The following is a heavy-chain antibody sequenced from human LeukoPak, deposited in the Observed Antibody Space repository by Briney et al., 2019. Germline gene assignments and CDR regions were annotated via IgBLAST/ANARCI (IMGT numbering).Heavy chain of an antibody. CDR1: GGSFSGYY. Sequence: SETLSLTCAVYGGSFSGYYWSWIRQPPGKGLEWIGEINHSGSTNYNPSLKSRVTISVDKSKNQFSLKLSSVTAADTAVYYCARDGYYYDSSGPGAFDIWGQGTMVTVSS. CDR2: INHSGST. V-gene: IGHV4-34*01. J-gene: IGHJ3*02. CDR3: ARDGYYYDSSGPGAFDI. D-gene: IGHD3-22*01.